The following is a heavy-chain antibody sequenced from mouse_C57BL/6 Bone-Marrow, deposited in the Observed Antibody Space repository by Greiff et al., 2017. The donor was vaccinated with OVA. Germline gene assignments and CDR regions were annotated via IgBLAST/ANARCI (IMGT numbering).Heavy chain of an antibody. CDR3: ARSWTAAWFAY. CDR2: IYPSDSET. J-gene: IGHJ3*01. CDR1: GYTFTSYW. D-gene: IGHD3-3*01. Sequence: QVQLQQSGAELVRPGSSVKLSCKASGYTFTSYWMDWVKQRPGQGLEWIGNIYPSDSETHYNQKFKDKATLTVDKSSSTAYMQLSSLTSEDSAVYYCARSWTAAWFAYWGQGTLVTVSA. V-gene: IGHV1-61*01.